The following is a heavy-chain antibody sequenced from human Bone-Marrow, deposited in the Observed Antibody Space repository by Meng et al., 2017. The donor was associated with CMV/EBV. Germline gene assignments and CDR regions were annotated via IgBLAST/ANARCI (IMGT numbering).Heavy chain of an antibody. J-gene: IGHJ6*02. CDR2: IKQDGSEK. CDR1: GFTFSSYW. V-gene: IGHV3-7*01. CDR3: ARASGMDV. Sequence: GESLKISCGASGFTFSSYWMSWVRQAPGKGLEWVANIKQDGSEKNYVDSVKGRFTISRDNAKNSLYLQMNSLRAEDTAVYYCARASGMDVWGQGTTVTVSS.